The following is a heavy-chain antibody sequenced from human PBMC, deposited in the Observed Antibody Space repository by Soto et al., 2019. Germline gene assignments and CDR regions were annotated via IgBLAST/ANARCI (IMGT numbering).Heavy chain of an antibody. D-gene: IGHD1-20*01. CDR2: MNPNSANT. CDR3: ARMATYVTLTWFDP. Sequence: QVQLVQSGAEVQRTGASVKVSCRASGYAFGDYDISWVRQAPGQGLEWMGWMNPNSANTGYAQKFQVRVSITRDMSISTAYMELSRLRPEDTAIYYCARMATYVTLTWFDPWGQGALVTVSS. J-gene: IGHJ5*02. CDR1: GYAFGDYD. V-gene: IGHV1-8*01.